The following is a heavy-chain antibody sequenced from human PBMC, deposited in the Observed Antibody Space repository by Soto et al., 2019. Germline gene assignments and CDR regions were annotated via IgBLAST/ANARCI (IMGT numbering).Heavy chain of an antibody. D-gene: IGHD3-16*02. CDR2: IISSGVDT. J-gene: IGHJ4*02. CDR1: GFTFSNYG. CDR3: AKGGGNYLDY. V-gene: IGHV3-23*01. Sequence: GGSLRLSCAASGFTFSNYGMTWVRQVSGKGLEWVSTIISSGVDTFYADSMKGRFAISRDNSKNTLYLQMNSLRTDDTAVYYCAKGGGNYLDYWGQGTVVTVSS.